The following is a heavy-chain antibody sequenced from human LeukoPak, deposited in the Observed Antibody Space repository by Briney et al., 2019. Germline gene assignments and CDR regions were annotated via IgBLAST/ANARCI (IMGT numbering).Heavy chain of an antibody. CDR1: GGSISSYY. V-gene: IGHV4-4*07. D-gene: IGHD6-19*01. J-gene: IGHJ4*02. Sequence: SETLSLTCTVSGGSISSYYWSWIRQPAGKGLEWIGRIYTSGSTNYNPSLKCRVTMSVDTSKNQFSLKLSSVTAADTAVYYCARDKYSGGWYYFDYWGQGTLVTVSS. CDR3: ARDKYSGGWYYFDY. CDR2: IYTSGST.